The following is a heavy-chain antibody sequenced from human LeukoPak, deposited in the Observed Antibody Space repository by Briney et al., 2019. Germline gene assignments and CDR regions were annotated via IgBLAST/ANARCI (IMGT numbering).Heavy chain of an antibody. J-gene: IGHJ4*02. Sequence: GGSLRLSCAASGFTFSSYAMSWVRQAPGKGLEWVSAISGSGGSTYYADSVKGRSTISRDNSKNTLYLQMNSLRAEDTAVYYCAKDIYDSSGYHYWGQGTLVTVSS. CDR2: ISGSGGST. CDR1: GFTFSSYA. CDR3: AKDIYDSSGYHY. D-gene: IGHD3-22*01. V-gene: IGHV3-23*01.